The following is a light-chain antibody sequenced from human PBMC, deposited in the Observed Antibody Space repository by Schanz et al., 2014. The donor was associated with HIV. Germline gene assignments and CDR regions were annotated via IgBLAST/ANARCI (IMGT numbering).Light chain of an antibody. CDR1: QSVSSSY. J-gene: IGKJ1*01. Sequence: EIVLTQSPGTLSLSPGERATLSCRASQSVSSSYLAWYQQKQGQDPRLLIYGASSRATGIPDRFSGSGSGTDFTLTISRLEPEDFAVYYCQQYGVSPPWTFGQGTKVEIK. CDR2: GAS. V-gene: IGKV3-20*01. CDR3: QQYGVSPPWT.